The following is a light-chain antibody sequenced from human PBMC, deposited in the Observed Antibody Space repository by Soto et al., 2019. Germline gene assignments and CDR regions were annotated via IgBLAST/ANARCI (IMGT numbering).Light chain of an antibody. J-gene: IGKJ1*01. CDR3: QHYYGYSPWT. CDR1: QSINDW. V-gene: IGKV1-5*01. CDR2: DAS. Sequence: DIPMTQTPSTLSASVGDIVTITYRPSQSINDWLAWYQQKPGKAPKLLIYDASTLQSGVPSRFSGSQSGTEFTLTISSLQPGDLATFYCQHYYGYSPWTSGQGTKWIS.